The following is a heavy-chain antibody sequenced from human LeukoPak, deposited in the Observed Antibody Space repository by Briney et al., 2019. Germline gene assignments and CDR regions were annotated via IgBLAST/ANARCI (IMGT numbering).Heavy chain of an antibody. V-gene: IGHV5-51*01. CDR3: VRALRTGQGDYVPVL. D-gene: IGHD3-16*01. CDR1: GYSFTSYW. J-gene: IGHJ4*02. CDR2: IYPGDSET. Sequence: PGESLKISCKGSGYSFTSYWIGWVRQMPGKGLEWMTIIYPGDSETRYSPAFQGQVTISADKSIGTTYLQWSSLKASDTAIYYCVRALRTGQGDYVPVLWGQGTLVTVSS.